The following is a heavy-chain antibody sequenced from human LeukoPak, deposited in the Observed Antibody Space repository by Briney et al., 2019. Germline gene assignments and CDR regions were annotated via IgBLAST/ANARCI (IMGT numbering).Heavy chain of an antibody. J-gene: IGHJ4*02. V-gene: IGHV3-53*01. CDR3: ARGGTSGSLIY. D-gene: IGHD1-26*01. CDR2: IINDGRT. Sequence: GGSLRLSCAASGFTVSSNYMSWVRQAPGKGLEWVSVIINDGRTFYADSVKGRFTISRDNSKNTVYLHMNSLRVEDTALYYCARGGTSGSLIYWGQGTLVTVSS. CDR1: GFTVSSNY.